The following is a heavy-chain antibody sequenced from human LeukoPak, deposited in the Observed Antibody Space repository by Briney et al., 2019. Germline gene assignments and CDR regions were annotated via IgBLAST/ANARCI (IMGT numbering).Heavy chain of an antibody. Sequence: SETLSLTCAVSGVPFSNYCWSWVRQSPRQGLEWIGEINHSGYTNYNPSLKGRVTMSIDTSKNQFSLKVTSVTAADAGVYYCTRAVAGHPDWGQGTLVTVSS. J-gene: IGHJ4*02. D-gene: IGHD6-19*01. CDR1: GVPFSNYC. CDR3: TRAVAGHPD. CDR2: INHSGYT. V-gene: IGHV4-34*01.